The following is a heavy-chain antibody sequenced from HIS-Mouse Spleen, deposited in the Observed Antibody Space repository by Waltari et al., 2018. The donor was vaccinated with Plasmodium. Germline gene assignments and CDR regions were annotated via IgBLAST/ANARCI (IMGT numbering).Heavy chain of an antibody. Sequence: QVQLVQSGAEVKKPGASVKVPCKASGYTFTGYYMHWVRQAPGQGLEWGGWIKPNSGGTNYAKKFQGRVTMTRETSISTAYMELSRLRSDDTAVYYCATKGGSSSDYWGQGTLVTVSS. CDR1: GYTFTGYY. V-gene: IGHV1-2*02. D-gene: IGHD6-6*01. J-gene: IGHJ4*02. CDR2: IKPNSGGT. CDR3: ATKGGSSSDY.